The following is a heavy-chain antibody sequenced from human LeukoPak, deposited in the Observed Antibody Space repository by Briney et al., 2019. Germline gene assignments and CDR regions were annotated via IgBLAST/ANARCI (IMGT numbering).Heavy chain of an antibody. J-gene: IGHJ4*02. CDR2: IYHSGST. Sequence: PSGTLSLTCAVSGGSISSSNWWSWVRQPPGKGLEWIGEIYHSGSTNYNPSLKSRVTTSVDKSKNQFSLKLSSVTAADTAVYYCARGPGSSGWYLPDYWGQGTLVTVSS. D-gene: IGHD6-19*01. CDR3: ARGPGSSGWYLPDY. V-gene: IGHV4-4*02. CDR1: GGSISSSNW.